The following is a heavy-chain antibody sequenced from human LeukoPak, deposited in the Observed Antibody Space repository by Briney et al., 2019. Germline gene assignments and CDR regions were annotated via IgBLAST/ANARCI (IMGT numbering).Heavy chain of an antibody. CDR2: IIPIFGTA. D-gene: IGHD6-19*01. Sequence: SVKVSCKASGYTFTGYYMHWVRQAPGQGLEWMGGIIPIFGTANYAQKFQGRVTITADESTTTAYMELSSLRSEDTAVYYCARDRYSSGWYYGGPWGQGTLVTVSS. J-gene: IGHJ5*02. CDR3: ARDRYSSGWYYGGP. V-gene: IGHV1-69*13. CDR1: GYTFTGYY.